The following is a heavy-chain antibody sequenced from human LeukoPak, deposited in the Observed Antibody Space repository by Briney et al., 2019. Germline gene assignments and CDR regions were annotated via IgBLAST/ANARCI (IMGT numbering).Heavy chain of an antibody. CDR3: AWGAAGIIGYFQH. J-gene: IGHJ1*01. V-gene: IGHV3-23*01. Sequence: GGSLRLSCAAPGFTFSSYAMSWVRQAPGKGLEWVSAISGSGGSTYYADSVKGRFTISRDNSKNTLYPQMNSLRAEDTAVYYCAWGAAGIIGYFQHWGQGTLVTVSS. CDR2: ISGSGGST. D-gene: IGHD6-13*01. CDR1: GFTFSSYA.